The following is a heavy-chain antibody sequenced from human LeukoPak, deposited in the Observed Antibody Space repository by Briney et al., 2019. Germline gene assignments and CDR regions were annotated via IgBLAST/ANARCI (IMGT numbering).Heavy chain of an antibody. Sequence: PSETLSLTCGVSGGSISSTNWWTWVRQPPGKGLEWIGEVHLDGRTNYKPSLQSRLTMSVDFSENHVSLKLTSVTAADTAVYYCARGVYGDPNAFDIWGQGTMVTVSS. D-gene: IGHD4-17*01. J-gene: IGHJ3*02. V-gene: IGHV4-4*02. CDR3: ARGVYGDPNAFDI. CDR1: GGSISSTNW. CDR2: VHLDGRT.